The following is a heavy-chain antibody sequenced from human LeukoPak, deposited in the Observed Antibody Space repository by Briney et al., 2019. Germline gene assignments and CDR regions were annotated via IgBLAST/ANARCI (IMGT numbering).Heavy chain of an antibody. J-gene: IGHJ5*02. CDR3: ARLNYYGSGSYYPPLYNWFDP. CDR1: GGSISSSSYY. CDR2: IYYSGST. Sequence: PSETLSLTCTVSGGSISSSSYYWGWIRQPPGKGLEWIGRIYYSGSTYYNPSLKSRVTISVDTSKNQFSLKLSSVTAADTAVYYCARLNYYGSGSYYPPLYNWFDPWGQGTLVTVSS. V-gene: IGHV4-39*01. D-gene: IGHD3-10*01.